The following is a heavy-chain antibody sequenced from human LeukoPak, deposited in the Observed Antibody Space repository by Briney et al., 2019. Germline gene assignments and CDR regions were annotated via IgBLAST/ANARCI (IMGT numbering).Heavy chain of an antibody. Sequence: SQTLSLTCTVSSGSISSGDYYWRWIRQPPGKGLEWIGYIYYSGSTYYNPSLKSRVTISVDTSKNQFSLKLSSVTAADTAVYYCARGAGFCSSTSCSDAFDIWGQGTMVTVSS. CDR2: IYYSGST. D-gene: IGHD2-2*03. CDR1: SGSISSGDYY. J-gene: IGHJ3*02. V-gene: IGHV4-30-4*08. CDR3: ARGAGFCSSTSCSDAFDI.